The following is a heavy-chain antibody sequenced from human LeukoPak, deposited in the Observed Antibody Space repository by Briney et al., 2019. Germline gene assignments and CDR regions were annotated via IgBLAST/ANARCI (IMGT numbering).Heavy chain of an antibody. CDR3: AREDSGGNSFDY. D-gene: IGHD4/OR15-4a*01. CDR1: GFTLSAYY. V-gene: IGHV3-11*01. CDR2: ISNSGFTT. Sequence: GGSLRLSCAASGFTLSAYYVSWIRQAPGKGLEWVAFISNSGFTTYYADSVKGRFTVSRDNAKDSVSLQMNSLRAEDTARYYCAREDSGGNSFDYWGQGAQVSVS. J-gene: IGHJ4*02.